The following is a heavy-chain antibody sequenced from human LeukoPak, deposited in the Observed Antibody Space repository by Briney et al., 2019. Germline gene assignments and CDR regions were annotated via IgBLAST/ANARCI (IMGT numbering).Heavy chain of an antibody. CDR2: ISGSGGST. CDR1: GFTFSSYA. D-gene: IGHD6-19*01. Sequence: SGGSLRLSCAASGFTFSSYAMSWVRQAPGKGLEWVSAISGSGGSTYYADSVKGRFTISRDNSKNTLYLQMNSLRAEDTAVYYCAKDTPLTTYTSGWSSNSFDYWGQGTLVAVSS. J-gene: IGHJ4*02. V-gene: IGHV3-23*01. CDR3: AKDTPLTTYTSGWSSNSFDY.